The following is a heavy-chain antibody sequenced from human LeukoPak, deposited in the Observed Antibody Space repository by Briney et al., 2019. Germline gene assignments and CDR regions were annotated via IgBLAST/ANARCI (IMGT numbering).Heavy chain of an antibody. CDR3: ARDPNYGGNSVIYYYYGMDV. CDR1: GFTFSSYA. V-gene: IGHV3-30-3*01. Sequence: GGSLRLSCAASGFTFSSYAMHWVRQAPGKGLEWVAVISYDGSNKYYADSVKGRFTISRDNSKNTLYLQMNSLRAEDTAVYYCARDPNYGGNSVIYYYYGMDVWGQGTTVTVSS. D-gene: IGHD4-23*01. CDR2: ISYDGSNK. J-gene: IGHJ6*02.